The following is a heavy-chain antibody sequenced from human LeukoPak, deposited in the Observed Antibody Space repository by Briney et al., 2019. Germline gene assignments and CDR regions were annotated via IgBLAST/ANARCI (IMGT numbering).Heavy chain of an antibody. CDR2: INPNSGGT. V-gene: IGHV1-2*06. D-gene: IGHD5-12*01. CDR1: GYTFTGYY. CDR3: AAYSGYRSPRGYYYMDV. Sequence: ASVKVSCKASGYTFTGYYMHWVRQAPGQGLEWMGRINPNSGGTNYAQKFQGRVTMTRDTSISTAYMELSRLRSDDTAVYYRAAYSGYRSPRGYYYMDVWGKGTTVTVSS. J-gene: IGHJ6*03.